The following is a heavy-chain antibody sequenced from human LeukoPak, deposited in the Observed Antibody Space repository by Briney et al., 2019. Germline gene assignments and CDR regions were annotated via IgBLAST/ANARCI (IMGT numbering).Heavy chain of an antibody. CDR3: ASTTSNQYYYDSPEYFQH. V-gene: IGHV4-39*01. CDR2: IYYSGST. Sequence: SETLSLTCTVSGGSISSSSYYWGWIRQPPGKGLEWIGSIYYSGSTYYNPSLKSRVTISVDTSKNQFSLKLSSVTAADTAVYYCASTTSNQYYYDSPEYFQHWGQGTLVTVSS. J-gene: IGHJ1*01. D-gene: IGHD3-22*01. CDR1: GGSISSSSYY.